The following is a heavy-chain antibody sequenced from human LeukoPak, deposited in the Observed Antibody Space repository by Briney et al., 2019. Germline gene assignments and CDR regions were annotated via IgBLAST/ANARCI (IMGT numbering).Heavy chain of an antibody. J-gene: IGHJ6*02. Sequence: GGSLRLSCAASGFTFRNHAMNWVRQAPGKGLEWVGRIKSKTDGGTTDYAAPVKGRFTISRDDSKNTLYLQMNSLKTGDTAVYYCTATSYGDYTYYYYGMDVWGQGTTVTVSS. CDR1: GFTFRNHA. D-gene: IGHD4-17*01. V-gene: IGHV3-15*01. CDR3: TATSYGDYTYYYYGMDV. CDR2: IKSKTDGGTT.